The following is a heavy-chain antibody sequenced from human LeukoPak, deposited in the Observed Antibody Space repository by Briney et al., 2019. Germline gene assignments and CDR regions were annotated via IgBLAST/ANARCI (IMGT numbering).Heavy chain of an antibody. V-gene: IGHV1-2*02. CDR2: INPNSGGT. Sequence: ASVEVSCKASGYTFTGYYMHWVRQAPGQGLEWMGWINPNSGGTNYAQKFQGRVTMTRDTSISTAYMELSRLRSDDTAVYYCARTKGVTTLYYYYGMDVWGQGTTVTVSS. D-gene: IGHD4-17*01. CDR1: GYTFTGYY. J-gene: IGHJ6*02. CDR3: ARTKGVTTLYYYYGMDV.